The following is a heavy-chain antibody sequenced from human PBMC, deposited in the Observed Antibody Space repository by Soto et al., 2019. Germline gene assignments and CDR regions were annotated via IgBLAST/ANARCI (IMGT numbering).Heavy chain of an antibody. Sequence: EVQLLESGGGLVQPGGSLRLSCAASGFTFSSYAMSWVRQAPGKGLEWVSAISGSGGSTYYADSVKGRFTISRDNSKNTLYLQMNSLRAEDTAVYYCAKWGSSAGRSYYYGMDVWGQGTTVTVSS. CDR1: GFTFSSYA. CDR3: AKWGSSAGRSYYYGMDV. CDR2: ISGSGGST. J-gene: IGHJ6*02. D-gene: IGHD6-6*01. V-gene: IGHV3-23*01.